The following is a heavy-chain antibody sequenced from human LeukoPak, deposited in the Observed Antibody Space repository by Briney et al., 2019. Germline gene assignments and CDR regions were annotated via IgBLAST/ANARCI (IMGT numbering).Heavy chain of an antibody. D-gene: IGHD2/OR15-2a*01. CDR3: ARDRIDAFDI. J-gene: IGHJ3*02. V-gene: IGHV3-74*01. CDR2: VNTDESRT. CDR1: GFTFSNYW. Sequence: GGSLRLSCVASGFTFSNYWMHWVRQAPGKGLVWVSRVNTDESRTNYADSVKGRFTISRDNSKNTLYLQMNSLRAEDTAIYYCARDRIDAFDIWGQGTMVTVSS.